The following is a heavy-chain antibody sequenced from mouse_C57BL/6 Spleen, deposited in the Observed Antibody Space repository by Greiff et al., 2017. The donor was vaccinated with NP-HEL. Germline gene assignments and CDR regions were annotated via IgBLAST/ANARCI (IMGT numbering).Heavy chain of an antibody. D-gene: IGHD1-1*01. V-gene: IGHV1-81*01. J-gene: IGHJ2*01. CDR3: ARRGGSTTVVATYYFDY. CDR2: IYPRSGNT. CDR1: GYTFTSYG. Sequence: VKVVESGAELARPGASVKLSCKASGYTFTSYGISWVKQRTGQGLEWIGEIYPRSGNTYYNEKFKGKATLTADKSSSTAYMELRSLTSEDSAVYFCARRGGSTTVVATYYFDYWGQGTTLTVSS.